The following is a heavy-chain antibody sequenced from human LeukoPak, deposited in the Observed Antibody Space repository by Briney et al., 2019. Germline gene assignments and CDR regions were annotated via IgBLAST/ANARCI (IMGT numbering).Heavy chain of an antibody. CDR1: GGSISSYY. CDR3: ASKEIAAAPFDP. J-gene: IGHJ5*02. V-gene: IGHV4-59*01. D-gene: IGHD6-13*01. CDR2: IYYSWST. Sequence: PSETLSLTCTVSGGSISSYYWSWIRQPPGKGLEWIGYIYYSWSTNYNPSLKSRVTISVDTSKSQFSLKLSSVTAADTAVYYCASKEIAAAPFDPWGQGILVTVSS.